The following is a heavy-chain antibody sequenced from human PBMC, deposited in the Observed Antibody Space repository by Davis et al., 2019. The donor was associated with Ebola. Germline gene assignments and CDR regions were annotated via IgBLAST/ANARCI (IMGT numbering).Heavy chain of an antibody. V-gene: IGHV5-51*01. CDR1: GYSFTSHW. CDR2: IYPGDSDT. D-gene: IGHD2/OR15-2a*01. CDR3: ARHSFLGNYYYYGLDV. Sequence: GESLKISCKGSGYSFTSHWIGWVRQMPGKGLEWMGIIYPGDSDTRHSPSFQGQVTISADKSISTAYLQWSSLKASDTAMYYCARHSFLGNYYYYGLDVWGQGTTVTVSS. J-gene: IGHJ6*02.